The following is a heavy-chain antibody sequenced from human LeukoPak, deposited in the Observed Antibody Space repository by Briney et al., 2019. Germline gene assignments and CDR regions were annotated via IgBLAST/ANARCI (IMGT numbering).Heavy chain of an antibody. CDR3: AKGADYFDSSGYVDY. D-gene: IGHD3-22*01. V-gene: IGHV3-30*18. CDR1: GFTFSSFG. Sequence: PGGSLRLSCAASGFTFSSFGMHWVRQAPGKGLEWVAVISYDGSNKYYADSVKGRFTISRDNSKNTLYLQMNSLRAEDTAVYYCAKGADYFDSSGYVDYWGQGTLVTVSS. J-gene: IGHJ4*02. CDR2: ISYDGSNK.